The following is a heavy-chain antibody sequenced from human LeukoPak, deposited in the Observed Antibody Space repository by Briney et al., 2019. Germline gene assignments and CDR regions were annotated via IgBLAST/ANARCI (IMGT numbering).Heavy chain of an antibody. D-gene: IGHD5-24*01. Sequence: PSETLSLTCSVSGGSITTTGYYWGWIRQPPGKGLEWIGSIYHGGSTYYNPSLKSRVTISVDTSKNQVSLKPSSVTAGDTAVYYCARGGGREGYKSREFDYWGQGNLVTVSS. J-gene: IGHJ4*02. V-gene: IGHV4-39*07. CDR2: IYHGGST. CDR3: ARGGGREGYKSREFDY. CDR1: GGSITTTGYY.